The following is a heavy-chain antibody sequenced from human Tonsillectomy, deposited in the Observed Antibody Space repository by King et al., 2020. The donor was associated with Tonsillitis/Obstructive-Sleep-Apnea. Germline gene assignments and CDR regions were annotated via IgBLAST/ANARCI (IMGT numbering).Heavy chain of an antibody. CDR2: IKQDGSEK. CDR3: ATGVAGDSLQGLFDP. D-gene: IGHD4-17*01. J-gene: IGHJ5*02. V-gene: IGHV3-7*01. CDR1: GFTFSSYW. Sequence: VQLVESGGGLVQPGGSLRLSCAASGFTFSSYWMNWVRQAPGKGLEWVANIKQDGSEKYYVDSVKGRFTISRDDAKNSLYLQMNSLRAEDTAVYFCATGVAGDSLQGLFDPWGQGTLVTVSS.